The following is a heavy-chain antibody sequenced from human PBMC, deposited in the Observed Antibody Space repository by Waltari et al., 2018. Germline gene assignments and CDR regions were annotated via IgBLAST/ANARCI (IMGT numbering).Heavy chain of an antibody. Sequence: IRQPPGKGLEWIGEINHSGSTNYNPSLKSRVTISVDTSKNQFSLKLSSVTAADTAVYYCARLPLKGVGATKRGFDYWGQGTLVTVSS. CDR3: ARLPLKGVGATKRGFDY. D-gene: IGHD1-26*01. CDR2: INHSGST. V-gene: IGHV4-34*01. J-gene: IGHJ4*02.